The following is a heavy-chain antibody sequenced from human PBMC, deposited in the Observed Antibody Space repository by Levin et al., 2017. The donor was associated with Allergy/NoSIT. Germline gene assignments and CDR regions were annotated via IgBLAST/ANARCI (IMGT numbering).Heavy chain of an antibody. D-gene: IGHD4-17*01. V-gene: IGHV1-69*04. Sequence: ASVKVSCKASGGTFSSYPISWVRQAPGQGLEWMGRIIPILGIANYAQKFQGRVTITADKSTSTAYMELSSLRSEDTAVYYCARGTDYGDLPVDLWGRGTLVTVSS. CDR3: ARGTDYGDLPVDL. CDR2: IIPILGIA. J-gene: IGHJ2*01. CDR1: GGTFSSYP.